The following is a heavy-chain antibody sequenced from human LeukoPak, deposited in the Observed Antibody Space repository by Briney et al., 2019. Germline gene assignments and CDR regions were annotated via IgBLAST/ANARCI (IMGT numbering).Heavy chain of an antibody. CDR1: GFSLSTSGVG. CDR2: IYWNDDK. CDR3: AHRLGYCSSTSCYTGAYYYYMDV. Sequence: ESGPTLVNPTQTLTLTCTFSGFSLSTSGVGVGWIRQPPGKALEWLALIYWNDDKRYSPSLKSRLTITKDTSKNQVVLTMTNMDPVDTATYYCAHRLGYCSSTSCYTGAYYYYMDVWGKGTTVTVSS. J-gene: IGHJ6*03. D-gene: IGHD2-2*02. V-gene: IGHV2-5*01.